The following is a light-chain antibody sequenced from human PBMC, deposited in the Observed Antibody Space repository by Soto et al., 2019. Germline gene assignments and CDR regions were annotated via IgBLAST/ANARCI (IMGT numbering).Light chain of an antibody. V-gene: IGKV3-15*01. CDR2: DVS. CDR1: QGVTTN. Sequence: SPDILSVSPGERATLSCRAGQGVTTNFAWYQQKSGQSPRLLIYDVSIRATGVPARFSGTGSETDFTLTISGLQSEDSAVYFCQQYNNWPYSFGQGTRLEIK. J-gene: IGKJ5*01. CDR3: QQYNNWPYS.